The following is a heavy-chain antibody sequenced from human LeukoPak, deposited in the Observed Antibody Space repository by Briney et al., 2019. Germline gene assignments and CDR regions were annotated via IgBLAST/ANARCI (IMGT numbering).Heavy chain of an antibody. CDR2: IYPGDSDT. J-gene: IGHJ4*02. V-gene: IGHV5-51*01. CDR3: ARILNHYYDSSGYYYGDPYYFDY. D-gene: IGHD3-22*01. CDR1: GYSFTSYW. Sequence: GESLQISCKGSGYSFTSYWIGWVRQMPGKGLEWMGIIYPGDSDTRYSPSFQGQVTISVDKSISTAYLQWSSLKASDTAMYYCARILNHYYDSSGYYYGDPYYFDYWGQGTLVTVSS.